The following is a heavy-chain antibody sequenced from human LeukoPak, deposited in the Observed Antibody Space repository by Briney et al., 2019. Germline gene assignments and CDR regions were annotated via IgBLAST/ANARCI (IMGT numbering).Heavy chain of an antibody. CDR2: ISSSGSTI. J-gene: IGHJ3*02. Sequence: GGSLRLSCAASGFTFSSYEMNWVRQAPGKGLEWVSYISSSGSTIYYADSVKGRFTISRDNAKNSLYLQMNSLRAEDTAVYYCAKVAHRYFDWFRNAFDIWGQGTMVTVSS. V-gene: IGHV3-48*03. CDR3: AKVAHRYFDWFRNAFDI. D-gene: IGHD3-9*01. CDR1: GFTFSSYE.